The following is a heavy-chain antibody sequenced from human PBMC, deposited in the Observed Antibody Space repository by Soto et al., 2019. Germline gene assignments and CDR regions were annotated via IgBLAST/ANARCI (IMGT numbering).Heavy chain of an antibody. CDR2: ITNTGGDT. CDR3: ARAWGESYPGSRVFDS. V-gene: IGHV3-23*01. Sequence: EVQLLESGGDLVQPGGSLRLSCAASGFTFSSNAMSWVRQAPGKGLEWVSVITNTGGDTLYADSVKGRFTTSRDNSKNTLFLQMNSLRAEDTAIYYCARAWGESYPGSRVFDSWGQGTRVTVSS. D-gene: IGHD3-10*01. CDR1: GFTFSSNA. J-gene: IGHJ4*02.